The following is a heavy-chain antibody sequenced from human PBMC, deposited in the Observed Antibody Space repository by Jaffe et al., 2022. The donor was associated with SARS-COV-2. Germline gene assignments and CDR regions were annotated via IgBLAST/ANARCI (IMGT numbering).Heavy chain of an antibody. Sequence: QVQLVESGGGVVQPGRSLRLSCAASGFTFSSYGMHWVRQAPGKGLEWVAVISYDGSNKYYADSVKGRFTISRDNSKNTLYLQMNSLRAEDTAVYYCAKDNYDSSGYAENPTYWGQGTLVTVSS. J-gene: IGHJ4*02. CDR1: GFTFSSYG. V-gene: IGHV3-30*18. CDR2: ISYDGSNK. D-gene: IGHD3-22*01. CDR3: AKDNYDSSGYAENPTY.